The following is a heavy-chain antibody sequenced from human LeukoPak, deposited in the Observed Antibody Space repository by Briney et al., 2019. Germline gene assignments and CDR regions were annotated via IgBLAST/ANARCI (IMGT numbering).Heavy chain of an antibody. J-gene: IGHJ4*02. D-gene: IGHD6-19*01. CDR3: ARDAARYGSGWYYDF. CDR2: ISVSGGST. Sequence: GGSLRLSCAASGFTFSSYAMSWVRQAPGKGLEWVSTISVSGGSTYYADSVKGRFTISRDNSKNTLYLQMNSLRAEDTAVYYCARDAARYGSGWYYDFWGQGTLVTVSS. CDR1: GFTFSSYA. V-gene: IGHV3-23*01.